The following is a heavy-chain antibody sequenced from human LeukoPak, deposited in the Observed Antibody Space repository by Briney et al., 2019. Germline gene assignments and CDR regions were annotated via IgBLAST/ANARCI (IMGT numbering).Heavy chain of an antibody. CDR3: ARAPFDTKGYYQAPIRFDA. D-gene: IGHD3-22*01. V-gene: IGHV3-11*01. CDR1: GFTLGNSY. CDR2: ISHSGGTI. Sequence: GGSLRLSCAASGFTLGNSYMSWLRQAPGNGLQWVSYISHSGGTIHYADSVKGRFTISRDNAKNSLYLQMDSLRAEDTAVYFCARAPFDTKGYYQAPIRFDAWGQGTLVTVSS. J-gene: IGHJ5*02.